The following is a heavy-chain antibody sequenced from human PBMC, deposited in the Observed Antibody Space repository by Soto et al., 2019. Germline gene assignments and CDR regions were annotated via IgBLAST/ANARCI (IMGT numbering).Heavy chain of an antibody. CDR2: MNSDGTTI. Sequence: EVQLVESGGGLVQPGGSLRLSCAASGFTFSSSWLHWVRQGPGKGLVWVSRMNSDGTTINYADAVKGRFTISRDNARNTLYLQMNGLRAEDKAVYYCARGGSYYLDYWGQGTLLTVSS. J-gene: IGHJ4*02. D-gene: IGHD3-10*01. CDR1: GFTFSSSW. V-gene: IGHV3-74*01. CDR3: ARGGSYYLDY.